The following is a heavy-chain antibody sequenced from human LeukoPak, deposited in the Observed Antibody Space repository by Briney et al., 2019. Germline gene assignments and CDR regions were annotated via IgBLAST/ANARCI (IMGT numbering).Heavy chain of an antibody. D-gene: IGHD6-19*01. CDR2: MNPNSGNT. J-gene: IGHJ5*02. CDR1: GYTFTTYD. CDR3: ARGRGSGHKENWFDP. Sequence: ASVTVSCKASGYTFTTYDINRVRQATGQGLEWMGWMNPNSGNTGYTQKFQGRVTMTRNTSISTAYIELSSLRSEDTAVYYCARGRGSGHKENWFDPWGQGTLVTVSS. V-gene: IGHV1-8*01.